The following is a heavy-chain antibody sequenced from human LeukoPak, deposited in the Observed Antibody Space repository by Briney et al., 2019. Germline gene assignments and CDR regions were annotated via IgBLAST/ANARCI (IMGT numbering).Heavy chain of an antibody. CDR2: ISGSGGST. D-gene: IGHD3-9*01. Sequence: GGSLGLSCAASGFTFSSYAMSWVRQAPGKGLEWVSAISGSGGSTYYADSVKGRFTISRDNSKNTLYLQMNSLRAEDTAVYYCAKDMRFDWTPYYFDYWGQETLVAVSS. CDR1: GFTFSSYA. V-gene: IGHV3-23*01. CDR3: AKDMRFDWTPYYFDY. J-gene: IGHJ4*02.